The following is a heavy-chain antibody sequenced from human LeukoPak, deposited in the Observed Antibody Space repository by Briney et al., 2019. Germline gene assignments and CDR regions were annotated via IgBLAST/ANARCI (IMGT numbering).Heavy chain of an antibody. V-gene: IGHV3-30*04. D-gene: IGHD3-22*01. Sequence: QTGGSLRLSCAASGFTFSSYAMHWVRQAPGKGLEWVAVISHDGSNKYYADSVKGRFTISRDNSKNTLYLQMNSLRAEDTAVYYCARDASEDSSGYPALYYFDYWGQGTLVTVSS. CDR2: ISHDGSNK. J-gene: IGHJ4*02. CDR3: ARDASEDSSGYPALYYFDY. CDR1: GFTFSSYA.